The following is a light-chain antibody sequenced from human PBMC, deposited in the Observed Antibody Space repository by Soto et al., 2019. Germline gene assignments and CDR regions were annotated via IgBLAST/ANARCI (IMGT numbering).Light chain of an antibody. CDR2: GSS. CDR3: QQYNNWPQT. CDR1: QSVTNN. Sequence: VLTQSPGTLSLSPGERAALSCRASQSVTNNLAWYHQRPGQAPRLLIYGSSTRATGIPARFSGSGSGTQFTLTISSLQSEDFAVFYCQQYNNWPQTFGQGTRLEI. J-gene: IGKJ5*01. V-gene: IGKV3-15*01.